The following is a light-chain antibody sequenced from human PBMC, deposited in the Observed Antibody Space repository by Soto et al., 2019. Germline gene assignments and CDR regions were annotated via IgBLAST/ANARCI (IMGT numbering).Light chain of an antibody. CDR1: ISDVSGYDY. CDR3: TSYTTSSTYV. CDR2: DVS. J-gene: IGLJ1*01. V-gene: IGLV2-14*03. Sequence: QSVLTQPASVSGFPGRSITISCTGTISDVSGYDYVSWYQHYPGKAPKLLIYDVSNRPSGVSDRFSGSKSGNTASLTISGLQAEDEADYYCTSYTTSSTYVFGTGTKVTVL.